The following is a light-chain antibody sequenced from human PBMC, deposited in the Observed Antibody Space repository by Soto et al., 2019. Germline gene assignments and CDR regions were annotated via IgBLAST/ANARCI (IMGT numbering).Light chain of an antibody. CDR2: ANG. Sequence: QSVLTQPPSVSGAPGQRVTVSCTGSSSNIGARFDVHWYQQLPGTAPRLLIYANGNRPSGVPDRFSGSKSGTSASLAITGIQAEDEADYYCQSYDSSLRGYVFGTGTKVTVL. V-gene: IGLV1-40*01. CDR3: QSYDSSLRGYV. J-gene: IGLJ1*01. CDR1: SSNIGARFD.